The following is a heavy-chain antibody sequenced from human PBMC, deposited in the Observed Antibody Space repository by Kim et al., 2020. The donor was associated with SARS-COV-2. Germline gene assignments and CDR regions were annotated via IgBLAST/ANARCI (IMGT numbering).Heavy chain of an antibody. D-gene: IGHD6-13*01. V-gene: IGHV1-2*02. J-gene: IGHJ4*02. Sequence: ASVKVSCRASGYTFTDYYMHWVRQAPGQGLEWMGWMHPNSGATKYPQKFQGRVTMTRDTSIGTAYMELNRLTSDDTALYDCDIDLTAAATFDSWGQGTLVTVTS. CDR1: GYTFTDYY. CDR2: MHPNSGAT. CDR3: DIDLTAAATFDS.